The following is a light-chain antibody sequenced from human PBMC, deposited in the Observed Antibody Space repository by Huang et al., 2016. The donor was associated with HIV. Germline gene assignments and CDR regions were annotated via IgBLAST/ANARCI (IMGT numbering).Light chain of an antibody. V-gene: IGKV1-39*01. J-gene: IGKJ1*01. CDR3: QQSYISPWT. Sequence: DIKMTQSPSSLSASVGDRVTITCRTSQIVGNSLNWYQQKPGKAPELLIYASSLQAGVSSRFSGSGSGTDFTLIISSLQPEDFATYYCQQSYISPWTFGQGTKVDLK. CDR1: QIVGNS. CDR2: AS.